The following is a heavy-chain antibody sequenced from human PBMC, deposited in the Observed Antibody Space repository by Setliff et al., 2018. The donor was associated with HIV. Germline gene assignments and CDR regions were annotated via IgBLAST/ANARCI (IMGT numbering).Heavy chain of an antibody. CDR3: ARVLVWGRFSTSSDY. D-gene: IGHD6-6*01. Sequence: ASVKVSCKASRYTFTGYHIFWVRPAPGQGLESMGWINPDSGVTYYAQRFQGRVTMTRDTSITTAYMELTILRSDDTAVYYCARVLVWGRFSTSSDYWGQGTLVTVSS. CDR2: INPDSGVT. CDR1: RYTFTGYH. V-gene: IGHV1-2*02. J-gene: IGHJ4*02.